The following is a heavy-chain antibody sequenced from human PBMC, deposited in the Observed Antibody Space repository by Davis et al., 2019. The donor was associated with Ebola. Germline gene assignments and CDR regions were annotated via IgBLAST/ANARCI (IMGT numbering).Heavy chain of an antibody. CDR2: IKSDGSSI. J-gene: IGHJ4*02. V-gene: IGHV3-74*01. D-gene: IGHD1-26*01. Sequence: HTGGSLRLSCAASGFTFSDYWMHWVRQAAGKGLVWVSRIKSDGSSISYADPVKGRFTISRDNAKNSLYLQMNSLRAEDTAVYYCARETGVGYWGQGTLVTVPS. CDR1: GFTFSDYW. CDR3: ARETGVGY.